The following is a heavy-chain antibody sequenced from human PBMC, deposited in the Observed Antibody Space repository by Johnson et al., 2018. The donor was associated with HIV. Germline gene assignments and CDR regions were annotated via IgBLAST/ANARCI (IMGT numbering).Heavy chain of an antibody. Sequence: VQLVESGGGVVRPGGSLRLSCAASGFKFDDYAMNWVRQAPGKGLEWVSAISGRGGSTYYADSVKGRFTISRDNSKNTLYLQMNSLRAEDTAVYYCATSMGATALAFDIWGQGTMVTVSS. V-gene: IGHV3-23*04. CDR1: GFKFDDYA. CDR2: ISGRGGST. CDR3: ATSMGATALAFDI. D-gene: IGHD1-26*01. J-gene: IGHJ3*02.